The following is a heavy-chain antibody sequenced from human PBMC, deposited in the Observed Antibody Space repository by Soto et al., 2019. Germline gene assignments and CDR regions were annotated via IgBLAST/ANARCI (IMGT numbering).Heavy chain of an antibody. D-gene: IGHD6-13*01. CDR1: GGSISSGGYY. CDR3: ARGIAEPYFDY. CDR2: IYYSGST. V-gene: IGHV4-31*03. Sequence: QVQLQESGPGLVKPSQTLSLTCTVSGGSISSGGYYWSWIRQHPGKGLEWIGYIYYSGSTYYNPSLKRRVTISVDTSKNQFTLKLSSVTAADTAVYYCARGIAEPYFDYWGQGTLVTVSS. J-gene: IGHJ4*02.